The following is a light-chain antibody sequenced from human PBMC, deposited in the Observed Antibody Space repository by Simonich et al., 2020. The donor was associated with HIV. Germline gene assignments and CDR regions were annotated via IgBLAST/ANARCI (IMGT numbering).Light chain of an antibody. Sequence: QSALTQPASVSGSPGQSITISCTGTSINVGGYNYVSWYQQHPGKAPKLIISEVSKRPSGVTDRFSGSKSGNTASLTVSGLQAEDEADYYCNSYTSSSTLVFGGGTKLTVL. CDR3: NSYTSSSTLV. V-gene: IGLV2-14*01. CDR2: EVS. CDR1: SINVGGYNY. J-gene: IGLJ2*01.